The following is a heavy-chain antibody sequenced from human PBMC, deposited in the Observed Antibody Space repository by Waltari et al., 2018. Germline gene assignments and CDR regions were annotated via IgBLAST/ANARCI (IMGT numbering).Heavy chain of an antibody. D-gene: IGHD5-18*01. J-gene: IGHJ6*03. CDR3: ARPWIQLGYYYMDV. CDR1: GFTFSSYA. CDR2: ISYDGSNK. Sequence: QVQLVESGGGVVQPGRSLRLSCAASGFTFSSYAMHWVRQAPGKGLEWVAVISYDGSNKYYADSVKGRFTISRDNSKNTLYLQMNSLRAEDTAVYYCARPWIQLGYYYMDVWGKGTTVTISS. V-gene: IGHV3-30-3*01.